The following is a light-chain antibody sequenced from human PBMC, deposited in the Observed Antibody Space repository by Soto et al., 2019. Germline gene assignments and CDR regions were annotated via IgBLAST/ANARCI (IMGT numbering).Light chain of an antibody. V-gene: IGLV2-14*01. CDR1: SSDIGAYKH. CDR3: SSYTTSITVV. Sequence: QSALTQPASVSGSPGQSITMSCTGTSSDIGAYKHVSWYQQQTGKAPKLMIYDVSDRPSGVSNRFSGSKSGNTASLTISGLQTDDEADYYCSSYTTSITVVFGGGTKLTVL. CDR2: DVS. J-gene: IGLJ2*01.